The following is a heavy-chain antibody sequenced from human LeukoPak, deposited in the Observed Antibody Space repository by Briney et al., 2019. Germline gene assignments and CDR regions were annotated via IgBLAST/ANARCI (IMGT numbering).Heavy chain of an antibody. V-gene: IGHV4-34*01. J-gene: IGHJ5*02. D-gene: IGHD5-12*01. Sequence: PSETLSLTCAVYGGSFSGYYWSWLRQPPGKGLEWIGEINHSGSTNYNPSLKSRVTISVDTSKNQFSLKLSSVTAADTAVYYCAERLRWNGYPFDPWGQGTLVTVSS. CDR2: INHSGST. CDR1: GGSFSGYY. CDR3: AERLRWNGYPFDP.